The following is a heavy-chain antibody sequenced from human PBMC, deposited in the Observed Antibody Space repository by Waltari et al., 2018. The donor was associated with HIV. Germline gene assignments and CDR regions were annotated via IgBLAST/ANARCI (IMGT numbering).Heavy chain of an antibody. CDR3: ARYYYYDSSGYSHYYGMDV. CDR2: IYHSGST. D-gene: IGHD3-22*01. CDR1: GGSISSSNW. V-gene: IGHV4-4*02. J-gene: IGHJ6*02. Sequence: QVQLQESGPGLVKPSGTLSLTCAVSGGSISSSNWWSWVRQPPGKGLEWIGEIYHSGSTNYNPSLKSRVTISVDKSKNQFSLKLSSVTAADTAVYYCARYYYYDSSGYSHYYGMDVWGQGTTVTVSS.